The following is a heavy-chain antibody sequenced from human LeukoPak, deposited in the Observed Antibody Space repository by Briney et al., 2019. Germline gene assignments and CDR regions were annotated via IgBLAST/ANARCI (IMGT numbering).Heavy chain of an antibody. V-gene: IGHV4-59*12. D-gene: IGHD6-19*01. CDR2: IYYSGST. CDR3: ARGQWALPYWYFDL. Sequence: SETLSLTFTVSGGSISSYYWSWIRQPPGKGLEWIGYIYYSGSTNYNPSLKSRVTISVDTSKNQFSLKLSSVTAADTAVYYCARGQWALPYWYFDLWGRGTLVTVSS. CDR1: GGSISSYY. J-gene: IGHJ2*01.